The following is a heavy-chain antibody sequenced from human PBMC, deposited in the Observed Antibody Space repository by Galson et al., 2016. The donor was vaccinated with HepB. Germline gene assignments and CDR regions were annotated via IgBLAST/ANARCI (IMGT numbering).Heavy chain of an antibody. Sequence: SLRLSCAPSGFTFRNYGMTWVRQAPGKGLEGVSSISRSGDSTDYADSVKGRFTISRDNSKNTMSLQMNSLTADDKAIYYCGQGSTAPAVWGKGTTVTVSS. J-gene: IGHJ6*04. V-gene: IGHV3-23*01. D-gene: IGHD2-2*01. CDR3: GQGSTAPAV. CDR1: GFTFRNYG. CDR2: ISRSGDST.